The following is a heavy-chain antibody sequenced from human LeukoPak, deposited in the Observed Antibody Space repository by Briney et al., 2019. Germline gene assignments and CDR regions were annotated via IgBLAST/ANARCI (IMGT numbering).Heavy chain of an antibody. D-gene: IGHD1-14*01. Sequence: GESLKISGKGSGSPFISYWIAWVRQMPGKGLEWMGSIYPGDSDTRYSPSFQGQVTISADKSISTAYLQWSSLKASDTAMYYCAGLTLRADAFHYWGQGTLVTVSS. CDR3: AGLTLRADAFHY. V-gene: IGHV5-51*01. CDR1: GSPFISYW. CDR2: IYPGDSDT. J-gene: IGHJ4*02.